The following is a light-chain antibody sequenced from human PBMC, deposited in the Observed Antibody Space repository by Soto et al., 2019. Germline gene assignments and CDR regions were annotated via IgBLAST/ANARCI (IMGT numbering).Light chain of an antibody. CDR2: STN. J-gene: IGLJ2*01. CDR3: MLYMGGGLVV. CDR1: SGSLSTTYY. Sequence: QTVVTQEPSFSVSPGGTVTLTCGLTSGSLSTTYYPSWYQQTPGQAPRTLIYSTNIRSSGVPDRFSGSILGNKAALTITGAQADDESDYHCMLYMGGGLVVFGGGTKLTVL. V-gene: IGLV8-61*01.